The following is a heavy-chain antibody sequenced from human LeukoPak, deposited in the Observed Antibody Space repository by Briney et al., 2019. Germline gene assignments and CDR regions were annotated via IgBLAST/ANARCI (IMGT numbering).Heavy chain of an antibody. V-gene: IGHV3-74*01. J-gene: IGHJ4*02. Sequence: GGSLRLSCTASGFTFGSYLMHWVRQAPGKGLVWVSRISSDGSDTAYADSVKGRFTISRDSAKNTLYLQMNSLRVEDTAVYYCARKQVGADFDYWGQGILVTVSS. D-gene: IGHD1-26*01. CDR1: GFTFGSYL. CDR3: ARKQVGADFDY. CDR2: ISSDGSDT.